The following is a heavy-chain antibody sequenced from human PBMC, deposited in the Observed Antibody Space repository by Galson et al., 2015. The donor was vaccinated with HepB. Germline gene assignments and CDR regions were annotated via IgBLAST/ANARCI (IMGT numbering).Heavy chain of an antibody. V-gene: IGHV4-59*08. CDR1: GGSISNSS. D-gene: IGHD4-17*01. J-gene: IGHJ3*01. CDR3: AKNRYGLDF. CDR2: VHRSGTT. Sequence: LSLTCTVSGGSISNSSRSWIRQPPGKGLEWIGYVHRSGTTNYNPSLKSRVTISVDTSKNQFSLKLTSVTAADTATYYCAKNRYGLDFWSQGTLVTVSS.